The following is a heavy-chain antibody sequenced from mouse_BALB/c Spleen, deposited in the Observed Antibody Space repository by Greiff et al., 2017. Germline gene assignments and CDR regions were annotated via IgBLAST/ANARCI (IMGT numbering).Heavy chain of an antibody. J-gene: IGHJ2*01. CDR1: GFTFSSFG. CDR3: ARGGDYYGSSYYFDY. Sequence: EVHLVESGGGLVQPGGSRKLSCAASGFTFSSFGMHWVRQAPEKGLEWVAYISSGSSTIYYADTVKGRFTISRDNPKNTLFLQMTSLRSEDTAMYYCARGGDYYGSSYYFDYWGQGTTLTVSS. CDR2: ISSGSSTI. D-gene: IGHD1-1*01. V-gene: IGHV5-17*02.